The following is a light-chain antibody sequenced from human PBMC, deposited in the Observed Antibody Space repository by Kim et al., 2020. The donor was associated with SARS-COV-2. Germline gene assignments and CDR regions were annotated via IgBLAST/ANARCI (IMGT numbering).Light chain of an antibody. V-gene: IGKV1-5*03. CDR2: MAS. CDR1: ENINKW. J-gene: IGKJ4*01. Sequence: DIQMTQSPSTLSASVGDRVTITCRASENINKWLVWYKQKPGKAPKVLIYMASSLESGVPSRFSGSGSGTEFSLTISSLQPDDFATYYCQQDNAFPLTFGGGTKLEI. CDR3: QQDNAFPLT.